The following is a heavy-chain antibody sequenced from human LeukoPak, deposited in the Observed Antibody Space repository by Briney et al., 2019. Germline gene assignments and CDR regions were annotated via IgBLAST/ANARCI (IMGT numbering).Heavy chain of an antibody. J-gene: IGHJ6*03. Sequence: SETLSLTCAVYGGSFSNYFWSWIRQPPGKGLEWIGEINHSGSTNYNPSLKSRVSISVDTSKNQFSLRLSSVTAADTAVYYCARARAIGFLYYMHVWGKGTTVTVSS. CDR1: GGSFSNYF. CDR2: INHSGST. CDR3: ARARAIGFLYYMHV. V-gene: IGHV4-34*01. D-gene: IGHD3-10*01.